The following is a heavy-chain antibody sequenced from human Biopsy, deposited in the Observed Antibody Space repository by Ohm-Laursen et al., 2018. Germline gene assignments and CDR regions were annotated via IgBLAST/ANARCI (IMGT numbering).Heavy chain of an antibody. CDR1: GYTFTAFS. J-gene: IGHJ2*01. CDR2: INPKSGDT. D-gene: IGHD2-2*01. Sequence: SVKVSCKPSGYTFTAFSVHWLRQAPGQGLEWMGWINPKSGDTDYPQNFQGRVSMTRDTSISTAYMDLSSLRSDDTAVYYCARGRRHCSGTCSRWYFDLWGRGTLVTVSS. CDR3: ARGRRHCSGTCSRWYFDL. V-gene: IGHV1-2*02.